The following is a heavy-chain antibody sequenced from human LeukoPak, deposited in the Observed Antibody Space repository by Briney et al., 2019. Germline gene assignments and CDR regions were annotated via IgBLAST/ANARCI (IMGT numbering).Heavy chain of an antibody. Sequence: WETLSLTCTVSGGSISRYYWSWIRQPAGKGLEWIGRIYTSGSTNYNPSLKSRVTMSVDTSKNQFSLKLSSVTAADTAVYYCARDALKLLYPQTYYYDMDVWGKGTTVTVSS. D-gene: IGHD2-2*02. CDR2: IYTSGST. J-gene: IGHJ6*03. V-gene: IGHV4-4*07. CDR3: ARDALKLLYPQTYYYDMDV. CDR1: GGSISRYY.